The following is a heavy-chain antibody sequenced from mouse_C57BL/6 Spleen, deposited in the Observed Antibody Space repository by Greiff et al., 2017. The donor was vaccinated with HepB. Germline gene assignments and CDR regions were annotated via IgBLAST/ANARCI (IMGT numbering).Heavy chain of an antibody. CDR1: GYTFTSYW. V-gene: IGHV1-55*01. CDR3: AAGPYYGSRDWYFDV. D-gene: IGHD1-1*01. Sequence: QVQLQQPGAELVKPGASVKMSCKASGYTFTSYWITWVKQRTGQGLEWIGDIYPGSGSTNYNEKFKSKATLTVDTSSSTAYMQLSSLTSEDSAVYYCAAGPYYGSRDWYFDVWGTGPTVTVSS. CDR2: IYPGSGST. J-gene: IGHJ1*03.